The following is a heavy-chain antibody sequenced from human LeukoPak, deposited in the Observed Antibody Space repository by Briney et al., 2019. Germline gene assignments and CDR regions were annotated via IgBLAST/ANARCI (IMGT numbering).Heavy chain of an antibody. Sequence: GRSLTLSCEASGFTFGAYSMNWVRQAPGKGLEWVSAISNSGTYISYADSVRGRFTISRDNDKYSLYLQMKTRRGDDTAVYYCAREIAADYYDNSGYSREAFDVWGQGTVVTVSS. V-gene: IGHV3-21*01. CDR2: ISNSGTYI. CDR1: GFTFGAYS. D-gene: IGHD3-22*01. CDR3: AREIAADYYDNSGYSREAFDV. J-gene: IGHJ3*01.